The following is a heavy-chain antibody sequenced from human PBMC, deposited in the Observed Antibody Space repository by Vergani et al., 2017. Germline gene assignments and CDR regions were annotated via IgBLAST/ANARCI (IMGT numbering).Heavy chain of an antibody. V-gene: IGHV3-7*01. J-gene: IGHJ6*02. CDR2: IKQDGSEK. CDR1: GFTFSSYW. D-gene: IGHD6-6*01. Sequence: EVQLVESGGGLVQPGGSLRLSCAASGFTFSSYWMSWVRQAPGKGLEWVANIKQDGSEKYYVDSVKGRFTISRDNAKNSLYLQMNSLRAEDTAVYYCARANGTAARRPYYYGMDVWGQGTTVTVSS. CDR3: ARANGTAARRPYYYGMDV.